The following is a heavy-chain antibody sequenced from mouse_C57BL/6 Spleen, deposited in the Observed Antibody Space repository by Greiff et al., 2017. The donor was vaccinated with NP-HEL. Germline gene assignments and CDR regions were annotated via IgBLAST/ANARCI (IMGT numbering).Heavy chain of an antibody. CDR1: GYTFPSYW. CDR2: IYPGSGST. Sequence: QVQLQQPGAELVKPGASVKMSCKASGYTFPSYWITWVKQRPGQGLEWIGDIYPGSGSTNYNEKFKSKATLTVDTSSSTAYMQLSSLTSEDAAVYYCARNYDTSLDYWGQGTTLTVSS. V-gene: IGHV1-55*01. J-gene: IGHJ2*01. D-gene: IGHD2-4*01. CDR3: ARNYDTSLDY.